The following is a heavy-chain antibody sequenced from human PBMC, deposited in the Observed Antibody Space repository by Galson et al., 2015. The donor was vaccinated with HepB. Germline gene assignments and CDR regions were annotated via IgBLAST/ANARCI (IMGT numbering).Heavy chain of an antibody. D-gene: IGHD6-19*01. Sequence: SLRLSCAASGFTVSSNYMSWVRQAPGKGLEWVSVIYSGGTTYYADSVKGRFTISRDNSKNTLYLQMNSLRAEDTAVYYCARLPGGSGRNYFDYWGQGTLVTVSS. J-gene: IGHJ4*02. CDR1: GFTVSSNY. CDR2: IYSGGTT. CDR3: ARLPGGSGRNYFDY. V-gene: IGHV3-53*01.